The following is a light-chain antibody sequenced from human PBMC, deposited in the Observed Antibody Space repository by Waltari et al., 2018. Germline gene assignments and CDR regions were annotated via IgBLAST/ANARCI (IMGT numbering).Light chain of an antibody. J-gene: IGLJ3*02. Sequence: QAVLTQPSSLSASPGASASLTCTLRSDINIGAYRIYWYQQKPGSPPQYLRRYKSDSDKQQGSGGPSRCSGSKDASANAGILLISGLQSEDEADYYCMIWHSSAWVFGGGTKLTVL. CDR1: SDINIGAYR. CDR2: YKSDSDK. V-gene: IGLV5-45*03. CDR3: MIWHSSAWV.